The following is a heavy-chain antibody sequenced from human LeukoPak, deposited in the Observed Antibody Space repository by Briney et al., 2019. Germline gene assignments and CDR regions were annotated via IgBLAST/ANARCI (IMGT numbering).Heavy chain of an antibody. Sequence: PGGSLRLSCAASGFTFSSYDMHWVRQPTGKGLEWVSAIGTAGDTYYSHSVKGRFTISRENAKNSLYLHMNSLRAEDTAVYFCARGQTLTFWGQGTLVTVSS. CDR2: IGTAGDT. V-gene: IGHV3-13*01. CDR3: ARGQTLTF. CDR1: GFTFSSYD. J-gene: IGHJ4*02. D-gene: IGHD3-16*01.